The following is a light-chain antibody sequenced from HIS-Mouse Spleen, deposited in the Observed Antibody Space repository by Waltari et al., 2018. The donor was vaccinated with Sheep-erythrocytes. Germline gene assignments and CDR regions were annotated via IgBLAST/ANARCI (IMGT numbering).Light chain of an antibody. CDR3: CSYAGSSTPWV. CDR2: EGS. Sequence: QSALTQPASVSGSPGQSITISCTGPSRDVGSYNLVSRYQQHSGKAPKLMIYEGSKRPSGVSNRFSGSKSGNTASLTISGLQVEDEADYYCCSYAGSSTPWVFGGGTKLTVL. CDR1: SRDVGSYNL. V-gene: IGLV2-23*01. J-gene: IGLJ3*02.